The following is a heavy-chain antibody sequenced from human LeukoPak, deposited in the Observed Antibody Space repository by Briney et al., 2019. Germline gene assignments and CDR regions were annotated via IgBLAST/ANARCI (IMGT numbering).Heavy chain of an antibody. D-gene: IGHD3-22*01. V-gene: IGHV3-43*02. CDR1: GFTFDDYA. J-gene: IGHJ4*02. Sequence: GGSLRLSCAASGFTFDDYAMHWVRQAPGKGLEWVSLISGDGGSTYYADSVKGRFTISRDNSKNSLYLQMNSLRTEDTALYYCAKDRDGGYYDSGGYPDYWGQGTLVTVSS. CDR3: AKDRDGGYYDSGGYPDY. CDR2: ISGDGGST.